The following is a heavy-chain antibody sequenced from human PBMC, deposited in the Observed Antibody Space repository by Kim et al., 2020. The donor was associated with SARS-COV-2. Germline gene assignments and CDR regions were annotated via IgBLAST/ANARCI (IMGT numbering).Heavy chain of an antibody. CDR3: ASRRYTGTYYYFDH. V-gene: IGHV3-74*01. J-gene: IGHJ4*02. D-gene: IGHD1-26*01. CDR2: INSDGGTT. CDR1: GFTFSSYW. Sequence: GGSLRLSCAASGFTFSSYWMHWVRQAPGKGLVWVSRINSDGGTTSYADSVKGRFTISRDNAKSTLYLQMNSLRAEDTAVYYCASRRYTGTYYYFDHWGQGPRVTVSS.